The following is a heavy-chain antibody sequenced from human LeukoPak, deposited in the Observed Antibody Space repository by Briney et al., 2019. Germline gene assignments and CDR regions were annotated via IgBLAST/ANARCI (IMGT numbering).Heavy chain of an antibody. CDR2: IYYSGST. J-gene: IGHJ4*02. D-gene: IGHD3-22*01. Sequence: SETLSLTCTVSGGSISSGGYYWSWIRQHPGKGLEWIGYIYYSGSTYYNPSLKSRVTISVDTSKNQFSLKLSSVTAADTAVYYCARRGSSGYYTAYWGQGTLVTVSS. V-gene: IGHV4-31*03. CDR3: ARRGSSGYYTAY. CDR1: GGSISSGGYY.